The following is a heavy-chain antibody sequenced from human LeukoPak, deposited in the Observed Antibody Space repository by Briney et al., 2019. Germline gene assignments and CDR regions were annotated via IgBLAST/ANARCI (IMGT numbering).Heavy chain of an antibody. D-gene: IGHD3-10*02. J-gene: IGHJ4*02. CDR2: IKQDGSEK. V-gene: IGHV3-7*03. CDR3: ARQVWSGWSREFDY. CDR1: GFTFSSYW. Sequence: GGSLRLSCAASGFTFSSYWMSWVRQAPGKGLEWVANIKQDGSEKYYVDSVKGRFTISRDNAKNSLYLQMNSLRAEETAVYYCARQVWSGWSREFDYWGQGTLVTASS.